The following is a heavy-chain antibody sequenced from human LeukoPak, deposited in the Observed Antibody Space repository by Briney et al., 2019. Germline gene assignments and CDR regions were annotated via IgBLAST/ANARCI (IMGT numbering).Heavy chain of an antibody. CDR1: AGTFSIYA. CDR2: IIPIFGTA. J-gene: IGHJ4*02. CDR3: ARGKQLNFDY. D-gene: IGHD6-6*01. Sequence: SVTLSFKSSAGTFSIYAINLMRQAHGQGQEWMGGIIPIFGTANYAQKFQGRVTITADESTSTAYMELSSLRSEDTAVYYCARGKQLNFDYWGQGTLVTVSS. V-gene: IGHV1-69*13.